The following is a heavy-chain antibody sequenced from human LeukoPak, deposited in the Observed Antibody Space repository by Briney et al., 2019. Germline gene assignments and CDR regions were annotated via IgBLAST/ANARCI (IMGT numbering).Heavy chain of an antibody. CDR2: IYYSGST. J-gene: IGHJ4*02. D-gene: IGHD3-9*01. Sequence: PSETLSLTCTVSGGSISSSSYYWGWIRQPPGKGLEWIGSIYYSGSTYYNPSLKSRVTISVDTSKNQFSLKLSSVTAADTAVYYCAGGEGFDWFYYWGQGTLVTVSS. CDR1: GGSISSSSYY. V-gene: IGHV4-39*07. CDR3: AGGEGFDWFYY.